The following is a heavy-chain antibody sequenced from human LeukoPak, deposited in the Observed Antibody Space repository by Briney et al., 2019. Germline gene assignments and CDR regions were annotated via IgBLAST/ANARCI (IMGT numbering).Heavy chain of an antibody. CDR2: ICYSGST. V-gene: IGHV4-30-4*08. CDR1: GGSISSGDYY. Sequence: SETLSLTCTVSGGSISSGDYYWSWIRQPPGKGLEWIGYICYSGSTYYNPSLKSRVTISVDTSKNQFSLKLSSVTAADTAVYYCARVEVGATFDPWGQGTLVTVSS. CDR3: ARVEVGATFDP. J-gene: IGHJ5*02. D-gene: IGHD1-26*01.